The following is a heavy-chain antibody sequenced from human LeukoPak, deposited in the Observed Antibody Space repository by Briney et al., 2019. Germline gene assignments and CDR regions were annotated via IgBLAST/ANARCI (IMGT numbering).Heavy chain of an antibody. Sequence: GASVKVSCKVSGYTLTELSMHWVRQAPGKGLEWMGGFDPEDGETIYAQKFQGRVTITADKSTSTAYMELSSLRSEDTAVYYCARVGLPYYDILTGYAEGALRYWGQGTLVTVSS. CDR2: FDPEDGET. V-gene: IGHV1-24*01. CDR1: GYTLTELS. CDR3: ARVGLPYYDILTGYAEGALRY. D-gene: IGHD3-9*01. J-gene: IGHJ4*02.